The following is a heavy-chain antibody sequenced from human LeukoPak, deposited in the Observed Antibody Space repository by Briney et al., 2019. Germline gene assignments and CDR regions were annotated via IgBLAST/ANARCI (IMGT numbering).Heavy chain of an antibody. D-gene: IGHD3-3*01. J-gene: IGHJ4*02. Sequence: GGSLRLSCAASGFTFSSYWMSWVRQAPGKGLEWVANIKQDGSEKYYVDSVKGRFTISRDNAKNSQYLQMNSLRAEDTAVYYCARAPGRFLEWLFFYFDYWGQGTLVTVSS. V-gene: IGHV3-7*01. CDR2: IKQDGSEK. CDR3: ARAPGRFLEWLFFYFDY. CDR1: GFTFSSYW.